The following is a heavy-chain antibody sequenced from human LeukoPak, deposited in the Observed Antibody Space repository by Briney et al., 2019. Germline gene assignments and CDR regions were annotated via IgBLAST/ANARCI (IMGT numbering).Heavy chain of an antibody. Sequence: SETLSLTCTVSGGSISSYYWSWIRQPPGKGLEWIGYIYYTGDTNSNPSLKSRVTISVDTSKNQFSLKLSSVTAADTAVYYCARNGIQLWLMNWFDPWGQGTLVTVSS. CDR3: ARNGIQLWLMNWFDP. CDR1: GGSISSYY. CDR2: IYYTGDT. J-gene: IGHJ5*02. D-gene: IGHD5-18*01. V-gene: IGHV4-59*12.